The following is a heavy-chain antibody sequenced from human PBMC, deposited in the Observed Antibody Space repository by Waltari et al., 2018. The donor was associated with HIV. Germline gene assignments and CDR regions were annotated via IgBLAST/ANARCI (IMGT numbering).Heavy chain of an antibody. D-gene: IGHD2-15*01. Sequence: EVQLVQFAAEAKKPGGSLKISCRGPGYNFDKYWIGWVRQLHGKGLEWMGSIYPVDADTKYNPAFQEEVSFSANKSLNTAYLQRINLKSSDTAMYYCSGHGVVDGNDSYGMDVWGQGTTVTVSS. V-gene: IGHV5-51*01. CDR2: IYPVDADT. CDR1: GYNFDKYW. CDR3: SGHGVVDGNDSYGMDV. J-gene: IGHJ6*02.